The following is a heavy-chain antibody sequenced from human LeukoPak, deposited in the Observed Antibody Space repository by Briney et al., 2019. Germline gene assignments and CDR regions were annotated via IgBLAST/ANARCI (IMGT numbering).Heavy chain of an antibody. CDR2: IYYSGST. CDR1: GGSIRSSNYY. CDR3: ASYLGELMVRGSY. V-gene: IGHV4-39*07. D-gene: IGHD3-10*01. J-gene: IGHJ4*02. Sequence: SETLSLTCTVSGGSIRSSNYYWGWIRQPPGKGLEWIGSIYYSGSTYYNPSLKSRVTISVDTSKNQFSLKLNSVTAADTAVYYCASYLGELMVRGSYWGQGTLVTVSS.